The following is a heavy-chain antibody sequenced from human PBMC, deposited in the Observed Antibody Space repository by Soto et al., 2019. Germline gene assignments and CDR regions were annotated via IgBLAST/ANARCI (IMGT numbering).Heavy chain of an antibody. CDR1: GFTFSNYS. J-gene: IGHJ5*01. V-gene: IGHV3-21*01. CDR3: ARGRSSGWFDY. D-gene: IGHD6-19*01. Sequence: EVQLVESGGGLVKPGGSLRVSCAASGFTFSNYSMNWVRQAPGKGLVWVSSISSTSKYIYYADSVKGRFTISRDNAKKSLYLQMNSLRAEDTAVYYCARGRSSGWFDYWGQATLVNVSA. CDR2: ISSTSKYI.